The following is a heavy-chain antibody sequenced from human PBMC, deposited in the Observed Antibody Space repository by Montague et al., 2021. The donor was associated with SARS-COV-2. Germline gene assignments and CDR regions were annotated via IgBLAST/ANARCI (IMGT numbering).Heavy chain of an antibody. J-gene: IGHJ6*02. D-gene: IGHD4-23*01. CDR3: AKNGGAHGLDV. V-gene: IGHV3-7*01. Sequence: SLRLSCADSGFTFSNIWMSWVRQAPGKGLEWVANIKPDESEKNYVVSVKGRFSISRDNAKNSLYLQMDNLRAEDTAIYYCAKNGGAHGLDVWGQGTSVSVSS. CDR1: GFTFSNIW. CDR2: IKPDESEK.